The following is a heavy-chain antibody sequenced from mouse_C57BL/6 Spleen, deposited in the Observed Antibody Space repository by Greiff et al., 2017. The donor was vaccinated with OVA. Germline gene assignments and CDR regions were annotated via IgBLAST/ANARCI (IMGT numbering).Heavy chain of an antibody. Sequence: QVQLQQSGAELVRPGASVTLSCKASGYTFTDYDMHWVKQTPVHGLEWIGAIDPETGGTAYNQKFKGKAILTADKSSSTAYMELRSLTSEDSAVYYCTRYLLLFDYWGQGTTLTVSS. J-gene: IGHJ2*01. CDR3: TRYLLLFDY. CDR2: IDPETGGT. CDR1: GYTFTDYD. V-gene: IGHV1-15*01. D-gene: IGHD1-1*01.